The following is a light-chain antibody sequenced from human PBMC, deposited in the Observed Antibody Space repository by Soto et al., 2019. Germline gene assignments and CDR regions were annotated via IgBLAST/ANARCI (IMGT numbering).Light chain of an antibody. CDR3: QQYGSSPGT. Sequence: EIVLTQSPGTLSLSPGERATLSCRASQSVSSSYLAWYHQKPGQAPRLLIYAASTRATGIPDRFTGSGSGTDFTLTISGLEPEDSAVYYCQQYGSSPGTFGQGAKVEIK. CDR1: QSVSSSY. J-gene: IGKJ1*01. CDR2: AAS. V-gene: IGKV3-20*01.